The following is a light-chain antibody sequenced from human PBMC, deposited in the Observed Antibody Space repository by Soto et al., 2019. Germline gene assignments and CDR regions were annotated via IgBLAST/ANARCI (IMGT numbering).Light chain of an antibody. J-gene: IGKJ1*01. CDR1: QSVSSSY. V-gene: IGKV3-20*01. CDR3: EQYGSSPRT. CDR2: GAS. Sequence: IVLTQSPGTLSLSPWERATLSCRASQSVSSSYLAWYQQKPGQAPRLLIYGASSRATGIPDRFSGSGSGTDFTLTISRLEPEDSAVYYCEQYGSSPRTFGQGTKVDIK.